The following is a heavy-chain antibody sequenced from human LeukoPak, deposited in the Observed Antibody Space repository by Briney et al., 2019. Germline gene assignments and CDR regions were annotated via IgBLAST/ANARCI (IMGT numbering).Heavy chain of an antibody. J-gene: IGHJ4*02. CDR1: GFNFSSYS. CDR2: ISSSSSFR. V-gene: IGHV3-21*01. D-gene: IGHD3-22*01. CDR3: ARESSGYFY. Sequence: GGSLRLSCAASGFNFSSYSMNWVRQAPGKGLEWVSSISSSSSFRYYADSVKGRFSISRDNAKNSLYLQMNSLRAEDTAVYYCARESSGYFYWGQGTLVTVSS.